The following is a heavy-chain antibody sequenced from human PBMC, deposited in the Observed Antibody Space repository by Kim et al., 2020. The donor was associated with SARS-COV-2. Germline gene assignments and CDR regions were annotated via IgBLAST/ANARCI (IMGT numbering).Heavy chain of an antibody. Sequence: GTNYEQKFQGRVTMTRDTSISTAYMELSRLRSDDTAVYYCATRYSSSSDYWGQGTLVTVSS. J-gene: IGHJ4*02. V-gene: IGHV1-2*02. D-gene: IGHD6-13*01. CDR2: GT. CDR3: ATRYSSSSDY.